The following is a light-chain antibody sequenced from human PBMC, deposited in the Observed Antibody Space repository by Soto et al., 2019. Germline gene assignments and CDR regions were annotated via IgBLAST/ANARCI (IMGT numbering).Light chain of an antibody. CDR1: QSVSSSY. CDR3: QQYGSSPGT. V-gene: IGKV3-20*01. CDR2: AAS. Sequence: EMVVTQSPATLSLSPGERATLSCRASQSVSSSYLAWYQQKPGQAPRLLIYAASSRATGIPDRFSGSGSGTDFTLTISRLEPEDFAVYYCQQYGSSPGTFGQGTKVDIK. J-gene: IGKJ1*01.